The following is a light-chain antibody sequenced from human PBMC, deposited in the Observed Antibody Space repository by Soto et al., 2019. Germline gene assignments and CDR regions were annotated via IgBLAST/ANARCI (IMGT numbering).Light chain of an antibody. Sequence: EIMLTQSPATLSVSPGEIPTLSCRASQSVSSNLAWYQQKPGQAPRLLIYGASTRATGIPDRFSGSGSGTDFTLTISRLEPEDYAVYYCQQYGHSLWTFGQGTKVDIK. CDR1: QSVSSN. CDR2: GAS. J-gene: IGKJ1*01. V-gene: IGKV3-20*01. CDR3: QQYGHSLWT.